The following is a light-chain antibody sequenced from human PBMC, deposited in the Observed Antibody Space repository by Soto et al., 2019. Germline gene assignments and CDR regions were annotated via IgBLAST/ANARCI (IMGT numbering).Light chain of an antibody. V-gene: IGKV1-39*01. J-gene: IGKJ4*01. Sequence: DIQMTQSPSSLSASVGDRVTITCRASQSINTYLNWYQREPGKAPKLLIYSASSLQSGVPSRFSGSGSGTDFTLTISSLQPEDFATYFCQQSYSTPLTFGGGTQVEIK. CDR1: QSINTY. CDR3: QQSYSTPLT. CDR2: SAS.